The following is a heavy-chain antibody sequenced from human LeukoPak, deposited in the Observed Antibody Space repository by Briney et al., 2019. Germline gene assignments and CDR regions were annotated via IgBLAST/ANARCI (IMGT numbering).Heavy chain of an antibody. D-gene: IGHD1-26*01. J-gene: IGHJ6*03. CDR3: AQGPGWEASYYCYYMDV. CDR1: GFTFNSYG. Sequence: GGSLRDSCAASGFTFNSYGMYRVRQAPGKGLEWVAFTRYDGSNKYYADSVKGRFTISRDNSKNTLYLKMNSLGAEATAVYSSAQGPGWEASYYCYYMDVWGKGTTVTISS. V-gene: IGHV3-30*02. CDR2: TRYDGSNK.